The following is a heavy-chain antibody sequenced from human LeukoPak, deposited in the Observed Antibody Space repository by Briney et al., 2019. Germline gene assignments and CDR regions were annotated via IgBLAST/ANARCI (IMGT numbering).Heavy chain of an antibody. CDR2: ISSSSSTI. J-gene: IGHJ4*02. V-gene: IGHV3-48*01. CDR1: GFTFSTSW. CDR3: AKDLYGSGSYGIDY. D-gene: IGHD3-10*01. Sequence: PGGSLRLSCAASGFTFSTSWMIWVRQAPGKGLEWVSYISSSSSTIYYADSVKGRFTISRDNAKNSLYLQMNSLRAEDTAVYYCAKDLYGSGSYGIDYWGQGTLVTVSS.